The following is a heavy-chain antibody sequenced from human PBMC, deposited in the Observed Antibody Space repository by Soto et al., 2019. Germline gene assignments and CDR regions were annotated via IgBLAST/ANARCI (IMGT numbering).Heavy chain of an antibody. V-gene: IGHV3-30*18. D-gene: IGHD2-15*01. J-gene: IGHJ4*02. Sequence: QVQLVESGGGVVQPGRSLRLSCAASGFTFSSYGMHWVRQAPGKGLEWVAVISYDGSNKYYADSVKGRFTISRDNSKNTLYLQMNSLRAEDTAVYYCAKEIVVVVAATGGCDYWGQGTLVTVSS. CDR1: GFTFSSYG. CDR2: ISYDGSNK. CDR3: AKEIVVVVAATGGCDY.